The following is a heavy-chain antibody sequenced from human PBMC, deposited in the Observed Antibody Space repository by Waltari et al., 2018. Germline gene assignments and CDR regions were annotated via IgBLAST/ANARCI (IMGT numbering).Heavy chain of an antibody. V-gene: IGHV3-53*01. D-gene: IGHD7-27*01. Sequence: EVQLVESGGGLIQPGGSLRLSCAAPGFTVSSNYMSWVRQAPGKGLEWVAVIYSGGSTYYADSVKGRFTISRDNSKNTLYLQMNSLRAEDTAVYYCARGLTGLSFDYWGQGTLVTVSS. J-gene: IGHJ4*02. CDR1: GFTVSSNY. CDR2: IYSGGST. CDR3: ARGLTGLSFDY.